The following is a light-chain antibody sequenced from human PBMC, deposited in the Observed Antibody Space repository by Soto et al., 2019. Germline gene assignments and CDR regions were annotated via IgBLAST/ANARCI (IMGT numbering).Light chain of an antibody. J-gene: IGKJ4*01. V-gene: IGKV3-11*01. CDR2: DAS. CDR3: QQRINWPLT. CDR1: QSVSSY. Sequence: EIVLTQSPATLSLSPGERATLSCRATQSVSSYLVWYQQKPGQAPRLLIYDASNRATGIPARFSGSGSGTDFNFTISSLEPKDFAVYYCQQRINWPLTFGGGTKVELK.